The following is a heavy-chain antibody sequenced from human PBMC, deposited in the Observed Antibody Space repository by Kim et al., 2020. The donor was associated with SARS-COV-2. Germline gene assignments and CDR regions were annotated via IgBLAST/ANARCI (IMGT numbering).Heavy chain of an antibody. D-gene: IGHD5-12*01. CDR2: ISYRGTT. CDR3: ARHWQMWPRVPFDF. CDR1: GGSISSNSYY. V-gene: IGHV4-39*01. J-gene: IGHJ4*01. Sequence: SETLSLTCTVSGGSISSNSYYWGWVRQPPGKGLEWIGIISYRGTTLYTPSLRSRVTISVDTSKNQFSLHLTSVSAAATAVYYCARHWQMWPRVPFDFWG.